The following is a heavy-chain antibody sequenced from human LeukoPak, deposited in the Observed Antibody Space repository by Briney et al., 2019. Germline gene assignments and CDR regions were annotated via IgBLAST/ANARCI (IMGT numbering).Heavy chain of an antibody. CDR2: MNPNSGNT. V-gene: IGHV1-8*01. CDR1: GYTFTSYD. Sequence: GASVKVSCKASGYTFTSYDINWVRQATGQGLEWMGWMNPNSGNTGYAQKFQGRVTMTRNTSISTPSMELPTLSSADTAVYYCARGSIAARRDYWGQGTLVTVSS. J-gene: IGHJ4*02. CDR3: ARGSIAARRDY. D-gene: IGHD6-6*01.